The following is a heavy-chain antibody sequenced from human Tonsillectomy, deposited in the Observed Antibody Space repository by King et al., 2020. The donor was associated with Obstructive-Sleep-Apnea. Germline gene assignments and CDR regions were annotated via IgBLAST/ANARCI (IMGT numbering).Heavy chain of an antibody. CDR2: ISSNGGST. CDR3: VKEYKWFGELYDY. CDR1: GFTFSSYA. D-gene: IGHD3-10*01. V-gene: IGHV3-64D*06. Sequence: EVQLVESGGGLVQPGGSLRLSCSASGFTFSSYAMHWVRQAPGKGLEYVAAISSNGGSTYYADSVKGRFTISRDNSKNTLYLQMSSLRAEDTAVYYCVKEYKWFGELYDYWGQGTLVTVSS. J-gene: IGHJ4*02.